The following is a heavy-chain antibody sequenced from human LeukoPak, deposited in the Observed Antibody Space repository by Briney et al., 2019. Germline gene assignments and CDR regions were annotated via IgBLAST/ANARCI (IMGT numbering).Heavy chain of an antibody. CDR1: GFTFSTSG. J-gene: IGHJ4*02. Sequence: GGSLRLSCAASGFTFSTSGMHWVRQAPGKGLEWVAVISYDGSNKYYADSVKGRFTISRDNSKNTLYLQMNSLRAEDTAVYYCARDRSSGWYVRWFDYWGQGTLVTVSS. D-gene: IGHD6-19*01. CDR3: ARDRSSGWYVRWFDY. CDR2: ISYDGSNK. V-gene: IGHV3-30*19.